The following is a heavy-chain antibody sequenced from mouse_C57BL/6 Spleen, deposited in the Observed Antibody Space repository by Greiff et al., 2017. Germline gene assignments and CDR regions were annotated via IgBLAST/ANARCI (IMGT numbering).Heavy chain of an antibody. D-gene: IGHD2-10*02. CDR1: GFTFSSYT. J-gene: IGHJ1*03. V-gene: IGHV5-9*01. CDR2: ISGGGGNT. Sequence: EVHLVESGGGLVKPGGSLKLSCAASGFTFSSYTMSWVRQTPEKRLEWVATISGGGGNTYYPDSVKGRFTISRDNAKNTLYLQMSSLRSEDTALYYCARPLGWYFDGWGTGTTVTVSS. CDR3: ARPLGWYFDG.